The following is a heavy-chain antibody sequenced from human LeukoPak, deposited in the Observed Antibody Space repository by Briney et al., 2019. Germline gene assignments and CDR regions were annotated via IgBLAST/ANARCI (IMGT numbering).Heavy chain of an antibody. V-gene: IGHV4-61*02. Sequence: SQTLSLTCTVSGGSISSGSYYWSWIRQPAGKGLEWIGRIYTSGSTNYNPSLKSRVTISVDTSKNQFSLKLSSVTAADTAVYYCARDRIVVLDYWSQGTLVTVSS. CDR3: ARDRIVVLDY. CDR2: IYTSGST. J-gene: IGHJ4*02. D-gene: IGHD1-26*01. CDR1: GGSISSGSYY.